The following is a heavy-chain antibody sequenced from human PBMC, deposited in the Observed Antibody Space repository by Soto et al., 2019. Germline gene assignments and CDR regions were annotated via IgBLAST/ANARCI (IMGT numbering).Heavy chain of an antibody. CDR3: ARDGIAGYYDFWSGYYTGYFDY. CDR1: GFTFSNYG. Sequence: QVQLVESGGGVVQPGRSLRLSCAASGFTFSNYGMHWVRQAPGKGLEWVAVIWYDGSNKYYADSVKGRFTISRDNSKNTLYLQMNSLRAEDTAVYYCARDGIAGYYDFWSGYYTGYFDYWGQGTLVTVSS. J-gene: IGHJ4*02. V-gene: IGHV3-33*01. D-gene: IGHD3-3*01. CDR2: IWYDGSNK.